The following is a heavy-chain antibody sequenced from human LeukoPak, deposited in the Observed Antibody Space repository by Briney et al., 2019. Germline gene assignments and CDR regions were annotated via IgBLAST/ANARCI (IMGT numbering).Heavy chain of an antibody. V-gene: IGHV1-18*04. D-gene: IGHD2-2*01. Sequence: ASVKVSCKASGYTFTGYYTHWVRQAPGQGLEWMGWISAYNGNTNYAQRLQGRVTMTTDTSTSTAYMELRSLRSDDTAVYYCARDRLVVVPAAGDYWGQGTLVTVSS. CDR2: ISAYNGNT. J-gene: IGHJ4*02. CDR1: GYTFTGYY. CDR3: ARDRLVVVPAAGDY.